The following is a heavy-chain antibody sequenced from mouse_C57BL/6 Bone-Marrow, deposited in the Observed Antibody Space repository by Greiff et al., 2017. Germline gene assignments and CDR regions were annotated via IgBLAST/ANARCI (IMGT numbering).Heavy chain of an antibody. V-gene: IGHV5-4*01. Sequence: VESGGGLVKPGGSLKLSCAASGFTFSSYAMSWVRQTPEKRLEWVATISDGGSYTYYPDNVKGRFTISRDNAKNNLYLQMSHLKSEDTAMYYCARERNWDEWYFDVWGTGTTVTVSS. CDR1: GFTFSSYA. J-gene: IGHJ1*03. CDR2: ISDGGSYT. CDR3: ARERNWDEWYFDV. D-gene: IGHD4-1*02.